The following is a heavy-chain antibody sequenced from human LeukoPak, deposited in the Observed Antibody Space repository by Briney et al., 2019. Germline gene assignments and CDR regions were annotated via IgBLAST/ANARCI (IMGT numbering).Heavy chain of an antibody. CDR2: IKQDGSEK. D-gene: IGHD3-3*01. J-gene: IGHJ6*03. Sequence: PGGSLRLSCAASGFTFSSYWMSWVRQAPGKGLEWVANIKQDGSEKYYVDSVKGRFTISRDNAKNSLYLQMNSLRAEDTAVYYCARERHYDFWSGLDKNYYYYYMDVWGKGTTVTVSS. V-gene: IGHV3-7*01. CDR1: GFTFSSYW. CDR3: ARERHYDFWSGLDKNYYYYYMDV.